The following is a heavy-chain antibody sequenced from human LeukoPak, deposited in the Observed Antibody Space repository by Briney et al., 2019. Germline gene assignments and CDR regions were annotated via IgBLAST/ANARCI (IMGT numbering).Heavy chain of an antibody. J-gene: IGHJ3*02. D-gene: IGHD3-22*01. CDR2: IISDGSIT. Sequence: GGSLRLSCTASGFIFSTYSMHWVRQAPGKGLVWVSCIISDGSITTYADSVKGRFTISRDNSKNTLYLQMNSLRAEDTAVYYCARVVYYYDSSGYPGAFDIWGQGTMVTVPS. CDR3: ARVVYYYDSSGYPGAFDI. CDR1: GFIFSTYS. V-gene: IGHV3-74*01.